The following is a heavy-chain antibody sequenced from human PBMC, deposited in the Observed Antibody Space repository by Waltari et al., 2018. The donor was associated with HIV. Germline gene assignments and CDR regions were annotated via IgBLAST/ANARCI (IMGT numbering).Heavy chain of an antibody. V-gene: IGHV1-8*01. CDR3: ARGPPNDLWPPQTRHMDV. Sequence: QVQLVQSGTEVKKPGASVKVSCKASGYTFTGYDMNWVRQATGQGLEGMGWMNPESGNTAYAPKFQGRVTMTRNTSIRTAYMELTSLRSEDTAVYYCARGPPNDLWPPQTRHMDVWGQGTTVTVSS. D-gene: IGHD3-3*01. CDR2: MNPESGNT. J-gene: IGHJ6*02. CDR1: GYTFTGYD.